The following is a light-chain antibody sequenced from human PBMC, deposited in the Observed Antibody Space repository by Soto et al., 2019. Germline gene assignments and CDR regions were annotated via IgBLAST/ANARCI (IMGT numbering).Light chain of an antibody. CDR3: QQYNSYST. V-gene: IGKV1-33*01. Sequence: DVQMTQSPSSLSASVGDRVTITCQASQDISNYLNWYQQKPGKAPKLLIYDASNLETGVPSRFSGSGSGAGFTLTISSLQPDDFATYYCQQYNSYSTFGQGTKVDIK. J-gene: IGKJ1*01. CDR1: QDISNY. CDR2: DAS.